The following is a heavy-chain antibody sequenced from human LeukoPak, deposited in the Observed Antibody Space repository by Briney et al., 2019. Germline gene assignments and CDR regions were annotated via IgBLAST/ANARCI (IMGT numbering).Heavy chain of an antibody. CDR3: AKESPYGSGSYTNYYSMDV. Sequence: PGRSLRLSCAASGFTFDDYAMHWVRQAPGKGLEWVSGISWNSGSIGYADSVKGRFTISRDNAKNPLYLQMNSLRAEDMALYYCAKESPYGSGSYTNYYSMDVWGQGTTATVSS. V-gene: IGHV3-9*03. CDR2: ISWNSGSI. CDR1: GFTFDDYA. D-gene: IGHD3-10*01. J-gene: IGHJ6*02.